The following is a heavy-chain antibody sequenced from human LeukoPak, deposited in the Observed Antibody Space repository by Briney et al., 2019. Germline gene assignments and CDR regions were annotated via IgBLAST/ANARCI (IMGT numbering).Heavy chain of an antibody. CDR3: AKSGYDFWSGFSYMDV. V-gene: IGHV3-23*01. J-gene: IGHJ6*03. CDR1: GFTFSSYA. CDR2: ISGSGGST. D-gene: IGHD3-3*01. Sequence: PGGSLRLSCAASGFTFSSYAMSWVRQAPGKGLEWVSAISGSGGSTYYADSVKGRFPISRDNSKNTLYLQMNSLRAEDTAVYYCAKSGYDFWSGFSYMDVWGKGTTVTVSS.